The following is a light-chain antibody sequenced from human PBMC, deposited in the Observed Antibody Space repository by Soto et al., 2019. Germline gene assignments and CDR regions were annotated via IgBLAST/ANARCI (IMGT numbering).Light chain of an antibody. CDR1: QSISTY. CDR2: AAS. CDR3: QQTYSTPPT. J-gene: IGKJ1*01. V-gene: IGKV1-39*01. Sequence: DIQMTQSPSSLSASVGDRVTITCRASQSISTYLNWYQQKAGLAPKLLIYAASSLQSGVPSRFSGGGSGTDFTLTISSLQPEDFATYYGQQTYSTPPTFGQGTKVEIK.